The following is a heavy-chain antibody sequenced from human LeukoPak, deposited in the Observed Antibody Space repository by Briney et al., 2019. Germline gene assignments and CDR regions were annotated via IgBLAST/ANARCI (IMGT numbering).Heavy chain of an antibody. J-gene: IGHJ6*02. Sequence: GRSLRLSCAASGFTFDDYAMHWVRQAPGEGLEWVSGISWNSGSIGYADSVKGRFTISRDNAKNSLYLQMNSLRAEDTALYYCAKDSSYVYYYGMDVWGQGTTVTVSS. D-gene: IGHD3-10*02. CDR1: GFTFDDYA. CDR3: AKDSSYVYYYGMDV. V-gene: IGHV3-9*01. CDR2: ISWNSGSI.